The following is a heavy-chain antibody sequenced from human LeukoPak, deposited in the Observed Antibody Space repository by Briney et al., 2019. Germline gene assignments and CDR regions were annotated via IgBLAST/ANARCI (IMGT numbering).Heavy chain of an antibody. D-gene: IGHD6-6*01. J-gene: IGHJ6*03. CDR1: GFTFSSYW. CDR2: IKQDGSEK. Sequence: GGSLRLSCAASGFTFSSYWMSWVRQAPGKGLEWVANIKQDGSEKYYVDSVKGRFTISRDNAKNSLYLQMNSLRAEDTAVYYCAREKQLVPTYYYYYMDVWGKGTTVTVSS. V-gene: IGHV3-7*01. CDR3: AREKQLVPTYYYYYMDV.